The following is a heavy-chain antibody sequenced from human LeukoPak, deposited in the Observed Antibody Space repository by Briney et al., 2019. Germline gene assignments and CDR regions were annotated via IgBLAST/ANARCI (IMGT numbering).Heavy chain of an antibody. J-gene: IGHJ4*02. CDR3: ARRAGEYSHPYDY. CDR2: IYSGGNT. Sequence: GGSLRLSCAVSGFTFRLYAMNWVRQAPGKGLEWVSFIYSGGNTHYSDSVKGRFTISRDNSKNTLYLQMNSLRAEDTAIYYCARRAGEYSHPYDYWGQGTLVTVSS. D-gene: IGHD2-15*01. CDR1: GFTFRLYA. V-gene: IGHV3-53*01.